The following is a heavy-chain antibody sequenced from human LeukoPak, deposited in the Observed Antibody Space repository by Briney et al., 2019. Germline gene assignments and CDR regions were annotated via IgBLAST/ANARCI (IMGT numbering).Heavy chain of an antibody. J-gene: IGHJ4*02. Sequence: GASVKVSCKASGGTFSSYAISWVRQAPGQGLEWIGGIIPIFGTANYAQKFQGRVTITADESTSTAYMELSSLRSEDTAVYYCASPFRGGAAAGLGYWGQGTLVTVSS. CDR1: GGTFSSYA. CDR3: ASPFRGGAAAGLGY. CDR2: IIPIFGTA. V-gene: IGHV1-69*01. D-gene: IGHD6-13*01.